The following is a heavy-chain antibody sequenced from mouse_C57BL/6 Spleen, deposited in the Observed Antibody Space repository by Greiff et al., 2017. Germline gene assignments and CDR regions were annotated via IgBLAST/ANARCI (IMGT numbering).Heavy chain of an antibody. CDR2: IWSGGST. CDR3: ARSNWARDWYFDV. CDR1: GFSLTSYG. J-gene: IGHJ1*03. D-gene: IGHD4-1*01. Sequence: VMLVESGPGLVQPSQSLSITCTVSGFSLTSYGVHWVRQSPGKGLEWLGVIWSGGSTDYNAAFISRLSISKDNSKSQVFFKMNSLQADDTAIYYCARSNWARDWYFDVWGTGTTVTVSS. V-gene: IGHV2-2*01.